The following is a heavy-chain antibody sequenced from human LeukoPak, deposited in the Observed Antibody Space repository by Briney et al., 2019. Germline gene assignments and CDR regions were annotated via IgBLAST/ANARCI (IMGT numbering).Heavy chain of an antibody. CDR2: ISYDGSNK. CDR1: GFTFSSYA. CDR3: AKDSYDRSGYYYYYFAY. D-gene: IGHD3-22*01. V-gene: IGHV3-30-3*01. Sequence: GGSLRLSCAASGFTFSSYAMHWVRQAPGKGLEWVAVISYDGSNKYYADSVKGRFTISRDNSKNTLYLQMNSLRAGDTAMYYCAKDSYDRSGYYYYYFAYWGQGTQVTVSS. J-gene: IGHJ4*02.